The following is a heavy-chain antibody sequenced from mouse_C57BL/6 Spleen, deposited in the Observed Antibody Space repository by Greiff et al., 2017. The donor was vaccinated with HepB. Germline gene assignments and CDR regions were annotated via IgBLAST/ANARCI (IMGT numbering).Heavy chain of an antibody. V-gene: IGHV1-55*01. CDR1: GYTFTSYW. CDR2: IYPGSGST. Sequence: VQLQQPGAELVKPGASVKMSCKASGYTFTSYWITWVKQRPGQGLEWIGDIYPGSGSTNYNEKFKSKATLTVDTSSSTAYMQLSSLTSEDSAVYYCARQGGWLPLLSDYWGQGTTLTVSS. CDR3: ARQGGWLPLLSDY. J-gene: IGHJ2*01. D-gene: IGHD2-3*01.